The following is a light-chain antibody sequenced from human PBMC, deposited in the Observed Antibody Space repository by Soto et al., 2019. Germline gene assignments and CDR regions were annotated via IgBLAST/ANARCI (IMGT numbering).Light chain of an antibody. Sequence: DIQMTQSPSSLSASVGDRVNITCQASQDISNYLNWYQQKPGKAPKLLIYDASNLETGVPSRFSGSGSGTDFTFTISSLQPEDIATYYCQQNDNLPPTFGQGTKLEIK. CDR1: QDISNY. CDR2: DAS. J-gene: IGKJ2*01. CDR3: QQNDNLPPT. V-gene: IGKV1-33*01.